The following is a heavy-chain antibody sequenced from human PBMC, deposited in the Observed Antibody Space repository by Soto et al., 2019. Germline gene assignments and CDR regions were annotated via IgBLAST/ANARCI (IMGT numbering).Heavy chain of an antibody. CDR1: GGSISSSSYY. CDR3: ASPAGVFNPPDGPYYYYMDV. J-gene: IGHJ6*03. CDR2: IYYSGST. V-gene: IGHV4-39*01. Sequence: SETLSLTCTVSGGSISSSSYYWGWIRQPPGKGLEWIGSIYYSGSTYYNPSLKSRVTISVDTSKNQFSLKLRSVTAADTAVYYCASPAGVFNPPDGPYYYYMDVWGKGTTVTVSS.